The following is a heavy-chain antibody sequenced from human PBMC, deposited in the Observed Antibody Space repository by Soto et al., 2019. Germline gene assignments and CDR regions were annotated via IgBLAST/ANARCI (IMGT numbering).Heavy chain of an antibody. CDR3: GRHRLNLCRAGSCYPLFNSV. CDR1: GFTFSSYW. CDR2: IKQDGSEK. V-gene: IGHV3-7*01. D-gene: IGHD2-15*01. Sequence: GGSLRLSCAASGFTFSSYWMSWGRQAPGKGLEWVANIKQDGSEKYYVDSVKSRFTISRDDANNSLYLQISRLRAEDKAVHYCGRHRLNLCRAGSCYPLFNSVWEQGSTV. J-gene: IGHJ6*01.